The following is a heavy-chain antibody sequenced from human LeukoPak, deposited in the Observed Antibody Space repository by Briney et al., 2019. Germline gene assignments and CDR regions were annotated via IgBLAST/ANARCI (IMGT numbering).Heavy chain of an antibody. CDR2: INSDGSST. CDR1: GFTFSTFW. Sequence: PGGSLRLSCAASGFTFSTFWMHWVRQAPGKWLVWVSRINSDGSSTVYADSVKGRFTISGDNAKNTLYLQMNSLRADDTAVYYCARSEYSSTWYGDYYYYYMDVWGKGTTVTVSS. J-gene: IGHJ6*03. CDR3: ARSEYSSTWYGDYYYYYMDV. V-gene: IGHV3-74*01. D-gene: IGHD6-13*01.